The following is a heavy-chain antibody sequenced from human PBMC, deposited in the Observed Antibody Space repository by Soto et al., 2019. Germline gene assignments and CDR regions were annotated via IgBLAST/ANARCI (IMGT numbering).Heavy chain of an antibody. CDR1: GYSISSGYY. Sequence: SETLSLTCTVSGYSISSGYYRGWIRQPPGKGLEWIGSIYHSGSTYYNPSLKSRVTISVDTSKNQFSLKLSSVTAADTAVYYCARDNWNDYYYYYGMDVWGQGTTVTVSS. J-gene: IGHJ6*02. CDR3: ARDNWNDYYYYYGMDV. CDR2: IYHSGST. V-gene: IGHV4-38-2*02. D-gene: IGHD1-20*01.